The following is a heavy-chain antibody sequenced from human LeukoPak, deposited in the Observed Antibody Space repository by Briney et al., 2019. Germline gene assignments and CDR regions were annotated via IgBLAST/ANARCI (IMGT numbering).Heavy chain of an antibody. CDR3: ARGSNTGYRDY. D-gene: IGHD3-9*01. Sequence: SETLSLTCTVSGGSISRGSYYWGWIRQPPGKGLEWIASIYSTGSTYYNPSLKSRVTISADTSKNQFSLKLSSVTAADTAVYYCARGSNTGYRDYWGQGTLVTVSS. CDR2: IYSTGST. V-gene: IGHV4-39*07. J-gene: IGHJ4*02. CDR1: GGSISRGSYY.